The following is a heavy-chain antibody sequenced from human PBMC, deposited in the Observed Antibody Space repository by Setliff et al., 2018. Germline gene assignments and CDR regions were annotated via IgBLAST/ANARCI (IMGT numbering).Heavy chain of an antibody. CDR1: GYTFTSYG. Sequence: VASVKVSCKASGYTFTSYGVSWVRQAPGQGLEWMGWISTYTANTKYAQRFQGRVTMTTDTSTSTAYMEVRSLRSDDTAVYYCARDHYNRFDVWGQGTMVTVSS. D-gene: IGHD4-4*01. CDR2: ISTYTANT. CDR3: ARDHYNRFDV. V-gene: IGHV1-18*01. J-gene: IGHJ3*01.